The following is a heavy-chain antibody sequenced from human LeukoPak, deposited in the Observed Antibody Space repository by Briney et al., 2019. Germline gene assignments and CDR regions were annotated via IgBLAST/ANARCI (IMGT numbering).Heavy chain of an antibody. J-gene: IGHJ4*02. V-gene: IGHV3-74*01. CDR3: ARGGVDYYGSGTYYLMYYLDY. D-gene: IGHD3-10*01. CDR2: IKYDGSST. CDR1: GFTFSSYW. Sequence: PGGSLRLSCAASGFTFSSYWMHWVRQAPGKGLVWVSRIKYDGSSTNYADSVKGRFTISRDNAKNTLYLQMNTLRAEDTAVYFCARGGVDYYGSGTYYLMYYLDYWGQGALVTVSS.